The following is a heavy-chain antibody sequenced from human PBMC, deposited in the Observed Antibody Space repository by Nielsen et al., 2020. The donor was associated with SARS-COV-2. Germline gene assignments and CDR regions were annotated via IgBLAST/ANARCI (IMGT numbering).Heavy chain of an antibody. CDR3: ARTSTYYDILTGYYNRGASYAFDI. CDR2: IYYSGST. J-gene: IGHJ3*02. Sequence: PGKGLEWIGYIYYSGSTYYNPSLKSRVTISVDTSKNQFSLKLSSVTAADTAVYYCARTSTYYDILTGYYNRGASYAFDIWGQGTMVTVSS. V-gene: IGHV4-31*02. D-gene: IGHD3-9*01.